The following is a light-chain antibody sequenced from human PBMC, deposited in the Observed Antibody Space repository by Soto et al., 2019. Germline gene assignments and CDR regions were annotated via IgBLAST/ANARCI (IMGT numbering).Light chain of an antibody. J-gene: IGLJ1*01. CDR3: SSYTNINTRACV. CDR1: SSDVGNYNF. V-gene: IGLV2-14*01. Sequence: QSALTQPASVSGSPGQSITISCTGTSSDVGNYNFVSWYQQHPGKAPKLIIYEVTDRPSGVSNRFSGSKSGNTASLTISGLQAEDEAEYYCSSYTNINTRACVFGTGTKLTV. CDR2: EVT.